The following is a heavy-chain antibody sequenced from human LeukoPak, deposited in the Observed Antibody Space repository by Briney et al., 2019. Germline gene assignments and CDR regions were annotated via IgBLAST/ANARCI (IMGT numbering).Heavy chain of an antibody. Sequence: PGGSLRLSCAASGFTFSSYEMNWVRQAPGKGLEWVSYISSSGSSGSTIYYADSVKGRFTISRDNAKNSLYLQMNSLRAEDTAVYYCAREHSSRGWGYFDYWGQGTLVTVSS. CDR1: GFTFSSYE. V-gene: IGHV3-48*03. J-gene: IGHJ4*02. CDR3: AREHSSRGWGYFDY. CDR2: ISSSGSSGSTI. D-gene: IGHD7-27*01.